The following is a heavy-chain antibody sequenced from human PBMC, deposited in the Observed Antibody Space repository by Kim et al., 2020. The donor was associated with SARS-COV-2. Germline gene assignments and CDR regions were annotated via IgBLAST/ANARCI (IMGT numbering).Heavy chain of an antibody. V-gene: IGHV4-59*01. CDR2: ISPSGGP. D-gene: IGHD3-9*01. CDR3: AGGGEFYDILTGLGY. Sequence: SETLSLTCAVSGGSISSYHWTWIRQAPGKGLEWVGYISPSGGPKYNPSLKSRITISLDTSKNAFSLKLGSLTAADTAVYYCAGGGEFYDILTGLGYWG. J-gene: IGHJ4*01. CDR1: GGSISSYH.